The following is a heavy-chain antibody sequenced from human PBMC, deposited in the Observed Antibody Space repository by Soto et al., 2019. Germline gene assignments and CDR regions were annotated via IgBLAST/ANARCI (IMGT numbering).Heavy chain of an antibody. D-gene: IGHD2-2*01. V-gene: IGHV4-38-2*01. J-gene: IGHJ6*02. CDR3: RSSTSCYDESCVDV. CDR1: GYSISSGNY. CDR2: LYHIGST. Sequence: LTCAVSGYSISSGNYWAWIRQPPGRGLEWIGSLYHIGSTHYNTSLKSRVTISVDTSKNHFSLELSSVTAADTAIYYCRSSTSCYDESCVDVWGQGTMVTVSS.